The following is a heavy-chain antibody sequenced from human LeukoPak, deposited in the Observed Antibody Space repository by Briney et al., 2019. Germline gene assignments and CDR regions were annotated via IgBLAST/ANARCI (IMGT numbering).Heavy chain of an antibody. Sequence: ASVKVSCKASGGTFSSYAISWVRQAPGQGLEWMGGIIPIFGTANYAQKFQGRVTITADKSTSTAYMELSSLRSEDTAVYYCARCLFDHQMVPYYYYMDVWGKGTTVTVSS. V-gene: IGHV1-69*06. CDR1: GGTFSSYA. D-gene: IGHD5-24*01. J-gene: IGHJ6*03. CDR2: IIPIFGTA. CDR3: ARCLFDHQMVPYYYYMDV.